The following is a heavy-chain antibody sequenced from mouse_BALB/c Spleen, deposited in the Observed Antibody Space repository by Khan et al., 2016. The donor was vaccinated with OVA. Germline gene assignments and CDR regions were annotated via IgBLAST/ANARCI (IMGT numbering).Heavy chain of an antibody. D-gene: IGHD2-14*01. CDR2: IWSGGNT. CDR3: ARNSHRYALHY. CDR1: GFSLTTYG. J-gene: IGHJ3*01. Sequence: MQLQESGPGLVQPSQSLSITCTVSGFSLTTYGVHWVRQSPGKSLEWLGLIWSGGNTDDNAAFISRLSISKDNPKSKVFFQMISLQADDTARYYCARNSHRYALHYWGQGTLVTVSA. V-gene: IGHV2-4-1*01.